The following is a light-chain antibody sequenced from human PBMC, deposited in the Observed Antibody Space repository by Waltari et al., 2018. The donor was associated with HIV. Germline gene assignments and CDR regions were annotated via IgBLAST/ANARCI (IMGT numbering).Light chain of an antibody. V-gene: IGLV1-40*01. CDR1: SSNIRAGYD. CDR2: QNI. J-gene: IGLJ2*01. Sequence: HSLLTQPPSVSGAPGQRVTISCTGISSNIRAGYDVPWYQKYPGTAPKLLIFQNINRPSGVPDRFSGSKSVTSASLVITGLQAEDEADYYCQSYDRRLMWVFGGGTSLTV. CDR3: QSYDRRLMWV.